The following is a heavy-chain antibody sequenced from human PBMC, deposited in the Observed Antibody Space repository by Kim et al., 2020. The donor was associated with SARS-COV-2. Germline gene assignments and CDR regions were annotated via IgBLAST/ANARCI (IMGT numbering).Heavy chain of an antibody. CDR1: GGSISSYY. CDR2: IYYSGST. D-gene: IGHD2-2*01. CDR3: ARHSTSQQAPQYYFDY. V-gene: IGHV4-59*08. Sequence: SETLSLTCTVSGGSISSYYWSWIRQPPGKGLEWIGYIYYSGSTNYNPSLNSRVTISVDTSKNQFSLKLSSVTAADTAVYYCARHSTSQQAPQYYFDYWGQGPLVTVST. J-gene: IGHJ4*02.